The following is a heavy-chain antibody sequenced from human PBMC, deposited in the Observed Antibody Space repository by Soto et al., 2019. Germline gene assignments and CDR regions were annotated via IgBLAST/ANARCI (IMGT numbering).Heavy chain of an antibody. D-gene: IGHD2-2*01. CDR1: GFAYDDYA. Sequence: PGGSLRLSCTASGFAYDDYAMHWVRQAPGKGLEWVSGISWKSDTIGYADSVKGRFTISRDNAKNSLYLQMNSLRAEDTALYFCARVPTRGFRYAHVYFDHWDQGALVTVSS. V-gene: IGHV3-9*01. J-gene: IGHJ4*02. CDR2: ISWKSDTI. CDR3: ARVPTRGFRYAHVYFDH.